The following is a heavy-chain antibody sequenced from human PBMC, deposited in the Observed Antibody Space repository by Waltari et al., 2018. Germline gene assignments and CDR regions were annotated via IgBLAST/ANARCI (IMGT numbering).Heavy chain of an antibody. J-gene: IGHJ5*02. Sequence: EVQLVESGGGLVQPGGSLRLSCAASGFTFSSYAMSWVRQAPGKGLEWVSAISGSGGSTYYADSVKGRFTISRDNSKNSLYLQMNSLKTEDAAVYYCVRGVGRTAEHSLRLDLWGQGTLVTVSS. CDR3: VRGVGRTAEHSLRLDL. V-gene: IGHV3-23*04. CDR2: ISGSGGST. D-gene: IGHD1-1*01. CDR1: GFTFSSYA.